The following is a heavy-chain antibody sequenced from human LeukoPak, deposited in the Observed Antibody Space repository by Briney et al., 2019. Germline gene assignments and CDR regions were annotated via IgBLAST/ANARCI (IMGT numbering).Heavy chain of an antibody. J-gene: IGHJ4*02. V-gene: IGHV3-64*01. D-gene: IGHD6-13*01. Sequence: PGGSLRLSCAASGFTFYTYGMHWVRQAPGNGLEYVSGIGPDGSTTYYAYSVKGRFTISRDNSKYMLYLQMDSLTADDLAVYYCARGAQLTDYWGQGTLVTVSS. CDR3: ARGAQLTDY. CDR1: GFTFYTYG. CDR2: IGPDGSTT.